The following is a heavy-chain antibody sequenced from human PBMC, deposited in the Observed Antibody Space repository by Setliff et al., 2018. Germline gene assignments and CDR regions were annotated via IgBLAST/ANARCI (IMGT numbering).Heavy chain of an antibody. J-gene: IGHJ4*02. CDR2: VHYSGTT. D-gene: IGHD2-2*01. V-gene: IGHV4-39*01. CDR1: GASINSGTYY. CDR3: AICRYQVPYNY. Sequence: SETLSLTCTVSGASINSGTYYWAWIRQPPGKGLEWIGRVHYSGTTYYNPSLKSRVTISVDTSKNQFSLRLSSVTAADTAVYYCAICRYQVPYNYWGQGSLVTVSS.